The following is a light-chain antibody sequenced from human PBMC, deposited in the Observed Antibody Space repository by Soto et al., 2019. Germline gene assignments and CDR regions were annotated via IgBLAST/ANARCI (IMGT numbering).Light chain of an antibody. CDR2: GAS. CDR1: QSVNSN. CDR3: QQYNNWPLG. V-gene: IGKV3-15*01. J-gene: IGKJ4*01. Sequence: EIVMTQSPATLSVSPGERATLSCRASQSVNSNLAWYQQKPGQAPRLLIYGASTRASGIPARFSGSGSGTDFTVTISSLQSEDFAVYYCQQYNNWPLGFGGGTEVEIK.